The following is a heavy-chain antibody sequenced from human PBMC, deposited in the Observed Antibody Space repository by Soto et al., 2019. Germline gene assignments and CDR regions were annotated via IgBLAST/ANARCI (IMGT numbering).Heavy chain of an antibody. V-gene: IGHV4-59*01. J-gene: IGHJ4*02. CDR1: GGSISSYY. CDR3: ARAWGIYFDY. CDR2: IYYSGST. D-gene: IGHD3-16*01. Sequence: SETLSLTCTVSGGSISSYYWSWIRQPPGKGLECIGYIYYSGSTNYNPSLKSRVTISVDTSKNQFSLRLTSVTAADTAVYYCARAWGIYFDYWGQGTLVTVSS.